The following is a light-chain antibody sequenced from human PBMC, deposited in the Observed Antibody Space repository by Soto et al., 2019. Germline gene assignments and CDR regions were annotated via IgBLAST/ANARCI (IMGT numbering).Light chain of an antibody. CDR2: DVT. Sequence: GSRSPEQTNTISCTGTSSDVGDYIYVSWYQQHPDKAPKLMIYDVTNRPSGVSNRFSGSKSGNTASLTISGLQAEDEADYYCSSYTSISTYVFGTGTKVTVL. CDR1: SSDVGDYIY. CDR3: SSYTSISTYV. J-gene: IGLJ1*01. V-gene: IGLV2-14*04.